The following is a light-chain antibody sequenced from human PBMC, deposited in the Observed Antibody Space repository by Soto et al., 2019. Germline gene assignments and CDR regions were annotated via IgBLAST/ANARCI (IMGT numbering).Light chain of an antibody. Sequence: EFVLTQSPGTLSLSPGERATLSCRASQSLTNSFIAWYQQRPGQAPRLLIYRASTRATGIPARFSGSGSGTEFTLTISSLQAEDVAVYYCQQYYSAPLTFGGGTKV. CDR2: RAS. CDR3: QQYYSAPLT. CDR1: QSLTNSF. J-gene: IGKJ4*01. V-gene: IGKV3-20*01.